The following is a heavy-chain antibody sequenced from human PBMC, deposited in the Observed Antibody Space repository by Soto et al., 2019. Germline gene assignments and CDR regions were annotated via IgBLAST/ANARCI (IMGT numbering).Heavy chain of an antibody. Sequence: QVQLVESGGGLVKPGGSLRLSCAASGLSFSDYYMSWIRQAPGKGLEWVSYTSSSGSTIYYADSVKGRLTISRDNAKNSLYLQMNRLRAEATAVYYCARGQDYGRYFDYWGQGTLVTVSS. D-gene: IGHD4-17*01. CDR2: TSSSGSTI. J-gene: IGHJ4*02. CDR3: ARGQDYGRYFDY. V-gene: IGHV3-11*01. CDR1: GLSFSDYY.